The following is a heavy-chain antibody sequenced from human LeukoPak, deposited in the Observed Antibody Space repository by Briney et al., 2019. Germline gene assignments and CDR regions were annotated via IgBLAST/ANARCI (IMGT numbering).Heavy chain of an antibody. CDR2: IKQDGSEK. CDR1: GFTXSSYW. V-gene: IGHV3-7*01. CDR3: ARDLGYYGSGSYFP. D-gene: IGHD3-10*01. J-gene: IGHJ5*02. Sequence: GGSLRLSCAASGFTXSSYWMSWVRQAPGKGLEWVANIKQDGSEKYYVASVKGRFTISRDNAKNSLYLQMNSLRAEDTAVYYCARDLGYYGSGSYFPWGQGTLVTVSS.